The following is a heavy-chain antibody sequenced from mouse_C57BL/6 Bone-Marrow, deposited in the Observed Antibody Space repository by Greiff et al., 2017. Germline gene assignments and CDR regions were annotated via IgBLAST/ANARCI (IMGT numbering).Heavy chain of an antibody. V-gene: IGHV1-72*01. Sequence: QVQLQQPGAELVKPGASVKLSCKASGYTFTSYWMHWVKQRPGRGLEWIGRIDPTSGGTKYNEKFKSKATLTVDKPSSTAYMQLSSLTSEDSAVYYCARGGVYGYDGPWFADWGQGTLVTVSA. J-gene: IGHJ3*01. CDR2: IDPTSGGT. D-gene: IGHD2-2*01. CDR1: GYTFTSYW. CDR3: ARGGVYGYDGPWFAD.